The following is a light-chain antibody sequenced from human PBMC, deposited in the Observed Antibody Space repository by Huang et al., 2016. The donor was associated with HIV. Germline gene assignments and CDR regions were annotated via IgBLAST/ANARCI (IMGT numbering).Light chain of an antibody. J-gene: IGKJ3*01. CDR3: QQSYSSPRVT. CDR2: STF. Sequence: DIQMTQSPSSLSASIGDRVNITCRASRNIGSLLNWYQQKPGRAPKLLIFSTFILESGGPSRFSGSGSGTYFTLTISSLQPEDFATYSCQQSYSSPRVTFGPGTTVDIK. V-gene: IGKV1-39*01. CDR1: RNIGSL.